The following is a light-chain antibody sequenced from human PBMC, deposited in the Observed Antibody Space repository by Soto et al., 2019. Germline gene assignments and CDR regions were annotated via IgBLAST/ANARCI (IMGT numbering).Light chain of an antibody. Sequence: ELVMTQSPATLSVSPGERATLSCRASQSVSSNLAWYQQKPGQAPRLLIYGASTRATGIPARFSGSGSGTEFTLTISSLQSEDFAVYYCQQYNNWPPGTAFGQGTKVDIK. CDR1: QSVSSN. J-gene: IGKJ1*01. CDR3: QQYNNWPPGTA. V-gene: IGKV3-15*01. CDR2: GAS.